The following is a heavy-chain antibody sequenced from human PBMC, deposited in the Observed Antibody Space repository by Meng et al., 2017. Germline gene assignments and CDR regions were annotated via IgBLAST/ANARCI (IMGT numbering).Heavy chain of an antibody. CDR3: ATGAAAADH. Sequence: VQRVGSGGGLVKPGGSLRLSCVASGLRFTDAWMSWVRQAPGKGLEWVGRIERKSDGGTIYYAAPVKGRFTISRDDSKNTLYLQMDSLINEDTAVYFCATGAAAADHWGQGTLVTVSS. D-gene: IGHD6-13*01. J-gene: IGHJ4*02. CDR2: IERKSDGGTI. CDR1: GLRFTDAW. V-gene: IGHV3-15*04.